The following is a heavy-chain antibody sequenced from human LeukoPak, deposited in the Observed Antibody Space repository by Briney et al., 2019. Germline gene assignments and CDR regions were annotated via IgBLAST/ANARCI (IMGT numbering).Heavy chain of an antibody. Sequence: ASVRVSCRASGYTFSGYYMNWVRQAPGQGLEWMGWINPISGGAIYAQKFQGRVTMTRDTSINTAYMELRSLKSDDTAVYFCARGGKSELGTCDFWGQGTLVTVSS. CDR3: ARGGKSELGTCDF. D-gene: IGHD7-27*01. CDR2: INPISGGA. J-gene: IGHJ4*02. CDR1: GYTFSGYY. V-gene: IGHV1-2*02.